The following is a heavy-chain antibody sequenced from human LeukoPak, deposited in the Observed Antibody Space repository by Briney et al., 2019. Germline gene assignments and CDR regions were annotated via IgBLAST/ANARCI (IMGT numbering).Heavy chain of an antibody. CDR2: IWYDGSNK. V-gene: IGHV3-30*02. J-gene: IGHJ1*01. CDR3: AGSRPYYYDSSGYPTRAEYFQH. Sequence: GGSLRLSCAASGFTFSSYGMHWVRQAPGKGLEWVAVIWYDGSNKYYADSVKGRFTISRDNSKNTLYLQMNSLRAEDTAVYYCAGSRPYYYDSSGYPTRAEYFQHWGQGTLVTVSS. CDR1: GFTFSSYG. D-gene: IGHD3-22*01.